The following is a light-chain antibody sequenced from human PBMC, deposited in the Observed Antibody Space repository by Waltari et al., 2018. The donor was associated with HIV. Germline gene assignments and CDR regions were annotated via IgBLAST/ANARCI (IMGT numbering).Light chain of an antibody. J-gene: IGLJ2*01. CDR3: CAYAGSTTYVS. V-gene: IGLV2-23*02. CDR2: EVR. CDR1: SSAVGGYNL. Sequence: QSALTQPASVSGSPGQSITISCTGTSSAVGGYNLVSCYQQHPGKAPKLMIYEVRKRPSGGSNRFSGSKSGNTASLTSSGLQAEDEADYYCCAYAGSTTYVSFGGGTKLTVL.